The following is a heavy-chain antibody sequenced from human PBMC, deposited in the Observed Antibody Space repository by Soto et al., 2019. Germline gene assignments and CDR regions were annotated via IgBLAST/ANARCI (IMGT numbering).Heavy chain of an antibody. CDR1: GFTFSSYA. J-gene: IGHJ6*02. CDR2: ISGSGGST. CDR3: ANLGSTKRRIYYGMDV. V-gene: IGHV3-23*01. Sequence: GGSLRLSCAASGFTFSSYAMSWVRQAPGKGLEWVSAISGSGGSTYYADSVKGRFTISRDNSKNTLYLQMNSLRAEDTAVYYCANLGSTKRRIYYGMDVWGQGTTVTVSS. D-gene: IGHD3-16*01.